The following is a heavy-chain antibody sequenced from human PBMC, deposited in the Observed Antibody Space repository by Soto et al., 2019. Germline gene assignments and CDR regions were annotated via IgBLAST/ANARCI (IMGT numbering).Heavy chain of an antibody. V-gene: IGHV4-61*01. Sequence: TSETLSLTCTVSGGSVSSGSYYWSWIRQPPGKGLEWIGYIYYSGSTNYNPSLKSRVTISVDTSKNQFSLKLSSVTAADTAVYYCARDRHSSSSGYVVWGQGTTVTVSS. D-gene: IGHD6-6*01. J-gene: IGHJ6*02. CDR2: IYYSGST. CDR1: GGSVSSGSYY. CDR3: ARDRHSSSSGYVV.